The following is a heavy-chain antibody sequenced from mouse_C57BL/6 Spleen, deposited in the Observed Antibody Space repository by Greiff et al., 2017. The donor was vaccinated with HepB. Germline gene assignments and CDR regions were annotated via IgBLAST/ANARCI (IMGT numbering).Heavy chain of an antibody. V-gene: IGHV1-22*01. J-gene: IGHJ2*01. CDR3: ARQDYGSRWGFDY. D-gene: IGHD1-1*01. CDR1: GYTFTDYN. Sequence: EVQLQQSGPELVKPGASVKMSCKASGYTFTDYNMHWVKQSHGKSLEWIGYINPNNDGTSYNQKFKGKATLTVNKSSSTAYMELRSLTSEDSAVYYCARQDYGSRWGFDYWGQGTTLTVSS. CDR2: INPNNDGT.